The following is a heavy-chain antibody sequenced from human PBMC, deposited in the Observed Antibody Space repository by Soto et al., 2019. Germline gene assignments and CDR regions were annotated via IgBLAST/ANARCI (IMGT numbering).Heavy chain of an antibody. Sequence: ASVKVSRKASGYTFTGYYIHWVRQAPGQGLEWMGWINPNSGGTNYAQKFQGWVTMTRDTSISTAYMELSRLRSDDTAVYYCVRDGGMATVPTLDFDYWGQGTLVTVSS. CDR3: VRDGGMATVPTLDFDY. D-gene: IGHD4-4*01. V-gene: IGHV1-2*04. CDR1: GYTFTGYY. CDR2: INPNSGGT. J-gene: IGHJ4*02.